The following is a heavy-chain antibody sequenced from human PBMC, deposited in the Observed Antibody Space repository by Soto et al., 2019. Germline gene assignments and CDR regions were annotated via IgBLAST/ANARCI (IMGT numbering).Heavy chain of an antibody. CDR3: VRGSVPAATNWFDP. Sequence: QVQLLQSGAEVKKPGSSVKVSCKASGVTFSSYAISWVRQAPGQGLEWMGGIIPIFGTANYAQKFPGRVTLTADESTGTAYVVLSSLSSEATAVYYCVRGSVPAATNWFDPWCQVTLVTVSS. CDR1: GVTFSSYA. D-gene: IGHD2-2*01. CDR2: IIPIFGTA. J-gene: IGHJ5*02. V-gene: IGHV1-69*12.